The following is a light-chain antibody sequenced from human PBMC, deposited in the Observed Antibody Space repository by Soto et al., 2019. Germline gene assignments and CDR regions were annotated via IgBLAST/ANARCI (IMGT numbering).Light chain of an antibody. J-gene: IGKJ3*01. CDR1: QSISRH. CDR2: AAS. V-gene: IGKV1-39*01. CDR3: QQTYNMPRT. Sequence: GDRVTITCRASQSISRHLNWYQQKPGKAPRLLIYAASSLQSGVPSRFSGSGSGTDFILTITSLQPEDSATYYCQQTYNMPRTFGPGTKVD.